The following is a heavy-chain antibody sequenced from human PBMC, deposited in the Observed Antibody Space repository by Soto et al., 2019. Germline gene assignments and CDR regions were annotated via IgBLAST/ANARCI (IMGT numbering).Heavy chain of an antibody. CDR3: AKRRNVLRFLEWSSGMEV. J-gene: IGHJ6*02. CDR1: GFTFSSYG. D-gene: IGHD3-3*01. Sequence: GGSLRLSCAASGFTFSSYGMHWVRQAPGKGLEWVAFISYDESNKYYADSVKGRFTISRDNSRTTLYLQMNSLRAEDTAVYFCAKRRNVLRFLEWSSGMEVWVHGXTVTVPS. V-gene: IGHV3-30*18. CDR2: ISYDESNK.